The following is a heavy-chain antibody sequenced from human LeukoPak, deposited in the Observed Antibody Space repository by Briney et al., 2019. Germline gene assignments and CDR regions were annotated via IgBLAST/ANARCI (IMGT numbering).Heavy chain of an antibody. J-gene: IGHJ4*02. CDR2: IYYNGST. CDR1: GGSISSYY. V-gene: IGHV4-59*08. Sequence: SETLSLTCTVSGGSISSYYWSWIRQPPGKGLEWIGYIYYNGSTNYNPSLKSRVTILVDTSRTQFSLKVTSVTAADTAVYYCARVSPGRGPRAGFDYWGQGTLVTVSS. D-gene: IGHD1-26*01. CDR3: ARVSPGRGPRAGFDY.